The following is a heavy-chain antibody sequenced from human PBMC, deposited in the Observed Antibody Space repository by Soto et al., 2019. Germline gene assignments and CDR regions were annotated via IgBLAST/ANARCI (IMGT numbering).Heavy chain of an antibody. Sequence: PGGSLRLSCAASGFTFSSYSMNWVRQAPGKGLEWVSYISSSSSTIYYADSVKGRFTISRDNAKNSLYLQMNSLRDEDTAVYYCARSILPLAAAGHLFDYWGQGTLVTVSS. D-gene: IGHD6-13*01. J-gene: IGHJ4*02. V-gene: IGHV3-48*02. CDR1: GFTFSSYS. CDR2: ISSSSSTI. CDR3: ARSILPLAAAGHLFDY.